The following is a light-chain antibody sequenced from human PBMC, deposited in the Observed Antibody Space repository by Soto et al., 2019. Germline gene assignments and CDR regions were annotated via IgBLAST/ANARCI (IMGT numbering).Light chain of an antibody. CDR1: QSISSW. CDR2: KAS. J-gene: IGKJ2*01. CDR3: QQYNSYSSEPYT. Sequence: DIQMTQSPSTLSASVGDRVTITCRASQSISSWLAWYQQKPGKAPKLLIYKASSLESGVPSRFSGSGSGTEFTLTISSLQPDDLATYYCQQYNSYSSEPYTFGQGTKLEIK. V-gene: IGKV1-5*03.